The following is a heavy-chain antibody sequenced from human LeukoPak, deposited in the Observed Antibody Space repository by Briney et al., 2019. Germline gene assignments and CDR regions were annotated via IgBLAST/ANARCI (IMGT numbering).Heavy chain of an antibody. Sequence: SETLSLTCAVYGGSFSGYYWSWIRQPPGKGLEWIGEINHSGSTNYNPSLKSRVTISVDTSKNQFSLKLSSVTAADTAVYYCARLSGYYYDSSGYFVFGYWGQGTLVTVSS. CDR1: GGSFSGYY. CDR3: ARLSGYYYDSSGYFVFGY. V-gene: IGHV4-34*01. CDR2: INHSGST. J-gene: IGHJ4*02. D-gene: IGHD3-22*01.